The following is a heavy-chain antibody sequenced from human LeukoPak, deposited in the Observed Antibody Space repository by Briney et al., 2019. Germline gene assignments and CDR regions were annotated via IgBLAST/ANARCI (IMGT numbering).Heavy chain of an antibody. V-gene: IGHV1-69*13. Sequence: GASVKVSCKASGGTFSSYAISWVRQAPRQGLEWMGGIIPIFATANYAQKFQGRVTITADESTSTAYMELSSLRSEDTAVYYCARGPITTRSHFDYWGQGTLVTVSS. CDR3: ARGPITTRSHFDY. J-gene: IGHJ4*02. CDR2: IIPIFATA. CDR1: GGTFSSYA. D-gene: IGHD3-22*01.